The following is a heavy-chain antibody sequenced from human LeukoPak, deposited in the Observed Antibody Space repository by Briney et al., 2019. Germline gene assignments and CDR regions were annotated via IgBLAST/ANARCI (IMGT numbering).Heavy chain of an antibody. D-gene: IGHD3-3*01. V-gene: IGHV3-23*01. J-gene: IGHJ5*02. Sequence: RGSLRLSCAASGFTFSSYGMSWVRQAPGKVLEWGLAISGSGGSTYYADSVKGRFTISRDNSKNTVYLQMNSLRAEDTAVYYCAKDRVANWFDPWGQGTLVTVSS. CDR2: ISGSGGST. CDR3: AKDRVANWFDP. CDR1: GFTFSSYG.